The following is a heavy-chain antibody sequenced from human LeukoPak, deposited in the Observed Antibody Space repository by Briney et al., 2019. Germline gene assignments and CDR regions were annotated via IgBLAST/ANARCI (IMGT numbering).Heavy chain of an antibody. CDR2: TNHSGST. Sequence: PSETLSLTCAVYGGSFSGYYWSWIRQPPGKGLEWIGETNHSGSTNYNPSLKSRVTISVDTSKNQFSLKLSSVTAADTAVYYCARLLYYGDYVDYWGQGTLVTVSS. CDR3: ARLLYYGDYVDY. CDR1: GGSFSGYY. V-gene: IGHV4-34*01. J-gene: IGHJ4*02. D-gene: IGHD3-3*01.